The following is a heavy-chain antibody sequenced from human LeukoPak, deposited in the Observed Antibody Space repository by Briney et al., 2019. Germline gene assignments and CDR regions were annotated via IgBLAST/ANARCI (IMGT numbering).Heavy chain of an antibody. CDR1: GFTFSSYS. CDR2: ISSSSSYI. CDR3: ARTDCSGGSCRRAPFDP. J-gene: IGHJ5*02. V-gene: IGHV3-21*01. Sequence: GGSLRLSRAASGFTFSSYSMNWVRQAPGKGLEWVSSISSSSSYIYYADSVKGRFTISRDNAKNSLYLQMNSLRAEDTAVYYCARTDCSGGSCRRAPFDPWGQGTLVTVSS. D-gene: IGHD2-15*01.